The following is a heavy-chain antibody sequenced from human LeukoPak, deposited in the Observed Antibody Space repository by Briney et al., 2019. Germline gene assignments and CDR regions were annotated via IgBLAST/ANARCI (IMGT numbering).Heavy chain of an antibody. V-gene: IGHV4-59*08. CDR3: ARWDDNSRSFED. D-gene: IGHD6-13*01. CDR2: IYYTGSS. J-gene: IGHJ4*02. CDR1: AGSIRSYH. Sequence: SETLSLTCTVSAGSIRSYHWNWIRQSPGRGLEWIGYIYYTGSSNYSPSLKSRVTMSVDTSKSQFSLRLSSVTASDTAVYYCARWDDNSRSFEDWGQGTLVTVSS.